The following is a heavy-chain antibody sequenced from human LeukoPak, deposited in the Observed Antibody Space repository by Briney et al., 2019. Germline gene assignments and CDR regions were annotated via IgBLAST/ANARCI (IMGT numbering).Heavy chain of an antibody. J-gene: IGHJ4*02. D-gene: IGHD2/OR15-2a*01. V-gene: IGHV3-48*02. CDR3: TRGRYQFLGPDDS. Sequence: GGSLRLSCAASGFSLSDYGISWARQAPGKGLEWISYITTNSAKFYADSVRGRIAISRDNDKNSVYLQMNSLRDEDTAVYYCTRGRYQFLGPDDSWGQGSLVTVSS. CDR2: ITTNSAK. CDR1: GFSLSDYG.